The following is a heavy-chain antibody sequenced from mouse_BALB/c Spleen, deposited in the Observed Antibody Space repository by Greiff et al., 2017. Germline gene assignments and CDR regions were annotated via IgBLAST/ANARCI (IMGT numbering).Heavy chain of an antibody. Sequence: VQLQQSGAELARPVASVKLSCKASGYTFTSYWMQWVKQRPGQGLEWIGAIYPGDGDTRYTQKFKGKATLTADKSSSTAYMQLSSLASEDSAVYYCARWADYYAMDYWGQGTSVTVSS. D-gene: IGHD2-3*01. CDR1: GYTFTSYW. J-gene: IGHJ4*01. V-gene: IGHV1-87*01. CDR3: ARWADYYAMDY. CDR2: IYPGDGDT.